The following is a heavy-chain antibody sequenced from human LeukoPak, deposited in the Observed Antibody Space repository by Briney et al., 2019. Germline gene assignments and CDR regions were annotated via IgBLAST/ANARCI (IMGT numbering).Heavy chain of an antibody. CDR2: IKFDGSQI. Sequence: GGSLILSCEASGFRLGVYWMSWDRPAPGQGLECVGNIKFDGSQIYYRDSVRGRLTISRDKAKQSPYLQRNSLMGEGTGVYYCTRDLHHDRSGWRQGTLVSVS. J-gene: IGHJ4*02. V-gene: IGHV3-7*01. CDR3: TRDLHHDRSG. CDR1: GFRLGVYW. D-gene: IGHD3-22*01.